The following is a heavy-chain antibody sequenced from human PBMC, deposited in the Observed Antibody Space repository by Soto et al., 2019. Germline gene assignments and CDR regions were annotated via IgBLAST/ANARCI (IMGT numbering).Heavy chain of an antibody. CDR3: TSSRGDHRYLDD. Sequence: GGSLRLSCAASGYTFSDHHMDWVRQAPGEGLEWVARCRNKAYSHTTEYAASVKGRFTISRDDSKSSLYLQMDSLRADDTAVYDGTSSRGDHRYLDDWGKGALVTVAS. D-gene: IGHD2-21*02. V-gene: IGHV3-72*01. CDR1: GYTFSDHH. J-gene: IGHJ4*02. CDR2: CRNKAYSHTT.